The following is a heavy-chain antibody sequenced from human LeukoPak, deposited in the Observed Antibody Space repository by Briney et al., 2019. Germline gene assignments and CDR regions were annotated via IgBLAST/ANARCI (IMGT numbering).Heavy chain of an antibody. CDR2: ISWNSDSI. D-gene: IGHD3-3*01. Sequence: PGGSLRLSCAASGFIFDDYAMHWVRQTPGMGLEWVSGISWNSDSIVYADSVKGRFTISRDNAKNSLYLQMNSPRSEDLALYYCVKDKTDFWSGYFDYWGQGTLVTVSS. J-gene: IGHJ4*02. CDR3: VKDKTDFWSGYFDY. V-gene: IGHV3-9*03. CDR1: GFIFDDYA.